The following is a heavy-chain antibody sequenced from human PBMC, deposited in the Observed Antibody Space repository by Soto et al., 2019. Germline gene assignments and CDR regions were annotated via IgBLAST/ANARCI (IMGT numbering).Heavy chain of an antibody. CDR1: GGSISSSSYY. V-gene: IGHV4-39*02. Sequence: LSLTCTVSGGSISSSSYYWGWIRQPPGKGLEWIGSIYYSGSTYYNPSLKSRVTISVDTSKNQFSLKLSSVTAADTAVYYCAREGYCSGGSCYSYYYYGMDVWGQGTTVTVSS. D-gene: IGHD2-15*01. CDR3: AREGYCSGGSCYSYYYYGMDV. J-gene: IGHJ6*02. CDR2: IYYSGST.